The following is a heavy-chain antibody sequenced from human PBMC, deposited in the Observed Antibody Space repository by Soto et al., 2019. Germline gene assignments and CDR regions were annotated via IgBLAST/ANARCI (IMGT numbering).Heavy chain of an antibody. Sequence: PGGSLRLSCAASGFTLSSYAMHWVRPAPGKGLEYVSAIGSDGGNTYYANSVKDRFTNSRDNSKNTLYLQMGSLRTEDMAVYYCARGDPYSDTLRNDAFDIWGQGTMVTVSS. CDR1: GFTLSSYA. D-gene: IGHD5-18*01. V-gene: IGHV3-64*01. CDR3: ARGDPYSDTLRNDAFDI. CDR2: IGSDGGNT. J-gene: IGHJ3*02.